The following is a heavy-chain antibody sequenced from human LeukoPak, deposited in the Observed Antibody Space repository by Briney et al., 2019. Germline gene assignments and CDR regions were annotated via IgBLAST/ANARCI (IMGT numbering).Heavy chain of an antibody. D-gene: IGHD1-1*01. V-gene: IGHV4-39*01. J-gene: IGHJ4*02. CDR3: ARNPPDWNQNYYFDY. CDR1: GGSISSSSYY. Sequence: PSETLSLTCTVSGGSISSSSYYWGWIRQPPGKGLEWIGSIYYSGSTYYNPSLKSRVTISVDTSKNQFSLKLSSVTAADTAVYYCARNPPDWNQNYYFDYRGQGTLVTVSS. CDR2: IYYSGST.